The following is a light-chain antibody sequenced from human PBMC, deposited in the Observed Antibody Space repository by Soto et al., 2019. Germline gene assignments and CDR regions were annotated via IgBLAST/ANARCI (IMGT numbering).Light chain of an antibody. Sequence: QSVLTQPASVSGSPGQSITISCTGTSSDVGGYNFVSWYQQHPGKAPKLMIYDVSNRPSGVSNRFSGSKSGNTASLTISGLHADDEAYYYCCSYTTSGTVVFGGGTKVTVL. CDR2: DVS. CDR3: CSYTTSGTVV. J-gene: IGLJ2*01. CDR1: SSDVGGYNF. V-gene: IGLV2-14*03.